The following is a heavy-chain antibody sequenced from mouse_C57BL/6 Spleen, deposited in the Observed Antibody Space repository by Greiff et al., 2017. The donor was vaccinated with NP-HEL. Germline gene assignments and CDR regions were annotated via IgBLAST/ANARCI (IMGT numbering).Heavy chain of an antibody. CDR3: TTSGNDENYAMDY. D-gene: IGHD2-2*01. V-gene: IGHV14-1*01. J-gene: IGHJ4*01. CDR1: GFNIKDYY. CDR2: IDPEDGDT. Sequence: VQLQQSGAELVRPGASVKLSCTASGFNIKDYYMHWVKQRPEQGLEWIGRIDPEDGDTEYAPKFRGKATMTADTSSNTAYLQLSSLTSEDTAVYYCTTSGNDENYAMDYWGQGTSVTVSS.